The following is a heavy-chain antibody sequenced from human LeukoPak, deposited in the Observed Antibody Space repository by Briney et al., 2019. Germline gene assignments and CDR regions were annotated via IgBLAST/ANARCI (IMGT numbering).Heavy chain of an antibody. J-gene: IGHJ6*02. CDR1: GFTFSSYG. CDR2: ISSSSSYI. V-gene: IGHV3-21*01. D-gene: IGHD3-9*01. CDR3: ARDGTDWLLYGMDV. Sequence: GGSLRLSCAASGFTFSSYGMNWVRQAPGKGLEWVSSISSSSSYIYYADSVKGRFTISRDNAKNSLYLQMNSLRAEDTAVYYCARDGTDWLLYGMDVWGQGTRSPSP.